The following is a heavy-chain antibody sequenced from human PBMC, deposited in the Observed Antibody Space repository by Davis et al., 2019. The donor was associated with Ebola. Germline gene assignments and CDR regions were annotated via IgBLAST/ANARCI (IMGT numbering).Heavy chain of an antibody. CDR2: IKQDGSEK. D-gene: IGHD6-19*01. Sequence: PGGSLRLSCAASGFTFSSYWMSWVRQAPGKGLEWVANIKQDGSEKYYVDSVKGRFTISRDNAKNSLYLQMNSLRAEDTALYYCARALIAVAGTSGFDYWGQGTLVTVSS. J-gene: IGHJ4*02. CDR1: GFTFSSYW. CDR3: ARALIAVAGTSGFDY. V-gene: IGHV3-7*03.